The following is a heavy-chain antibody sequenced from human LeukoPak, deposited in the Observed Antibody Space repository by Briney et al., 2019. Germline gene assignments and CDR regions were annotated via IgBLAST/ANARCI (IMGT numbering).Heavy chain of an antibody. CDR2: ISYDGSNK. CDR3: AKDFRGYYDSNYFDY. CDR1: GFTFSSYG. J-gene: IGHJ4*02. D-gene: IGHD3-22*01. V-gene: IGHV3-30*18. Sequence: GGSLRLSCAASGFTFSSYGMHWVRQAPGKGLEWVAVISYDGSNKYYADSVKGRFTISRDNSKNTLYLQMNSLRAEDTAVYYCAKDFRGYYDSNYFDYWGQGTLVTVSS.